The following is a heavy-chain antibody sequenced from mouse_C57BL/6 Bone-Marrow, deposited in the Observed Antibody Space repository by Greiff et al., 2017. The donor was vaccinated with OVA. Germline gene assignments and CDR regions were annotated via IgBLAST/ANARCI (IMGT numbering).Heavy chain of an antibody. J-gene: IGHJ3*01. CDR2: IYPGDGDT. V-gene: IGHV1-82*01. Sequence: VQLQQSGPELVKPGASVKISCKASGYAFSSSWMNWVKQRPGKGLEWIGRIYPGDGDTNYNGKFKGKATLTAEKSSSTAYMQLSSLTSEDSAVYFCASYDYDKRTWFAYWGQGTLVTVSA. D-gene: IGHD2-4*01. CDR1: GYAFSSSW. CDR3: ASYDYDKRTWFAY.